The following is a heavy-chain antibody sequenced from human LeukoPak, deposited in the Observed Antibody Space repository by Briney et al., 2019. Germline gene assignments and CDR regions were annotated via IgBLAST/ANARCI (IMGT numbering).Heavy chain of an antibody. CDR2: ISGSGGIT. D-gene: IGHD3-10*01. J-gene: IGHJ4*02. V-gene: IGHV3-23*01. Sequence: GGSLRLSCAASGFTFSSYAMSWVRQVPGKGLEWVSAISGSGGITYYADSVKGRFTISRDNSKNTLYLQMNSLRAEDTAIYYCAKAQVPESYGSGSYYVGFDYWGQGTLVTVSS. CDR1: GFTFSSYA. CDR3: AKAQVPESYGSGSYYVGFDY.